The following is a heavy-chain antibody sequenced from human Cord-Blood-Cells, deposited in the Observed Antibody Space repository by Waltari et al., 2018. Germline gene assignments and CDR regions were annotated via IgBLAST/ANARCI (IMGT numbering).Heavy chain of an antibody. CDR2: MNPNSGNT. CDR1: GYTFTSYD. V-gene: IGHV1-8*01. J-gene: IGHJ3*02. CDR3: ARTIHEYSSSSPAVDI. D-gene: IGHD6-6*01. Sequence: QVQLVQSGAEVKKPGASVKVSCKASGYTFTSYDINWVRQATGQGLEWMGWMNPNSGNTGYAPKFQGRVTMTRNTSISAAYMELSSLRSEDTAVYYCARTIHEYSSSSPAVDIWGQGTMVTVSS.